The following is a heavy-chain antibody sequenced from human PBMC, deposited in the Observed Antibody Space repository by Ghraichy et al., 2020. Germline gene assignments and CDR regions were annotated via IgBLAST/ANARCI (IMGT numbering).Heavy chain of an antibody. Sequence: ASVKVSCKASGYTFTAYYIHWVRQAPGQGLEWLGWLVPNSGDTNYAQKFQGRITMTRDTSISTAYMELSRLTFDDTAVYYCGMSPAAALRDVWGQGTTVTVSS. CDR2: LVPNSGDT. J-gene: IGHJ6*02. V-gene: IGHV1-2*02. D-gene: IGHD2-2*01. CDR3: GMSPAAALRDV. CDR1: GYTFTAYY.